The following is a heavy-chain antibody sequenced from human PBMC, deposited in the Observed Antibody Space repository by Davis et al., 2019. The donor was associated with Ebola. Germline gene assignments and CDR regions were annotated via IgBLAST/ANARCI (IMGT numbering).Heavy chain of an antibody. CDR1: GFTFSGSA. V-gene: IGHV3-73*01. J-gene: IGHJ4*02. Sequence: GESLKISCAASGFTFSGSAMHWVRQASGKGLEWVGRIRSKPNNYATAYAASVKGRFTISRDDSQNTAYLQMNSLKTDDTAVYYCTSHEWELRSYWGQGTLVTVSS. CDR2: IRSKPNNYAT. D-gene: IGHD1-26*01. CDR3: TSHEWELRSY.